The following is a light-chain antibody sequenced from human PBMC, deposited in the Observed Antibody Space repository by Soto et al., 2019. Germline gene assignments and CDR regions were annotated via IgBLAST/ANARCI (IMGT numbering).Light chain of an antibody. V-gene: IGKV3-15*01. J-gene: IGKJ1*01. Sequence: EIVMSQSPATLSVSPGERATLHCRASQSVSSNLAWYQQKPGQAPRLLIYGASTRATGIPARFSGSGSGTEFTLTMSSLQSEDFAVYYCQQYNKWPRTFGQGTKVDIK. CDR1: QSVSSN. CDR3: QQYNKWPRT. CDR2: GAS.